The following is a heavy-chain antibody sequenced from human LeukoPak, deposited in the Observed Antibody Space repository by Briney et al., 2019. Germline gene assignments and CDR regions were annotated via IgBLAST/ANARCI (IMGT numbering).Heavy chain of an antibody. D-gene: IGHD2-15*01. CDR3: SKGTDTTGRQNLDI. V-gene: IGHV3-23*01. CDR1: GFTFTSYA. J-gene: IGHJ4*02. Sequence: GGSLRLSCEASGFTFTSYAIHWVRQAPGKGLEWVSSITSSGDGTFYTDSLSGRFTIYRDNTKKVVLLHMKILKRDDSALYCCSKGTDTTGRQNLDIWGEGSLVSVS. CDR2: ITSSGDGT.